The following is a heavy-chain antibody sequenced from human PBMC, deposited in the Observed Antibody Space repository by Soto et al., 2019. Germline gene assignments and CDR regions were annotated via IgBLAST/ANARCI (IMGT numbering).Heavy chain of an antibody. D-gene: IGHD2-15*01. V-gene: IGHV3-33*01. CDR3: AREGSGMAIAFDI. J-gene: IGHJ3*02. CDR2: IWYDGSNK. CDR1: GFTFSSYG. Sequence: GGSLRLSCAASGFTFSSYGMHWVRQAPGKGLEWVAVIWYDGSNKYYADSVKGRFTISRDNSKNTLYLQMNSLRAEDTAVYYCAREGSGMAIAFDIWGQGTMVTV.